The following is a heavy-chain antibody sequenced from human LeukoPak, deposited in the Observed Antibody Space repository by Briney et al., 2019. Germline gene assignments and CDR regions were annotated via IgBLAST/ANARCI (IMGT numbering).Heavy chain of an antibody. J-gene: IGHJ4*02. D-gene: IGHD2-2*01. CDR2: IYPGDSDT. CDR1: GYSFTSYW. V-gene: IGHV5-51*01. Sequence: GESLKISCKGSGYSFTSYWIGWVRQMPGKGLEWMGIIYPGDSDTRYSPSFQGQVTISVDKSISTAYLQWSSLKASDTAMYYCARATQYCSGTSCYRGGSNFDYWGQGTLVTVSS. CDR3: ARATQYCSGTSCYRGGSNFDY.